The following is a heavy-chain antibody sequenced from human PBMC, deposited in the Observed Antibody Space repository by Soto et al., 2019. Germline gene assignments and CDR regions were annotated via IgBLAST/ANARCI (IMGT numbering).Heavy chain of an antibody. CDR1: GGTFSSYA. CDR3: AGGPLVATLGGMGYFDY. D-gene: IGHD5-12*01. V-gene: IGHV1-69*06. Sequence: QVQLVQSGAEVKKPGSSVKVSCKASGGTFSSYAISWVRQAPGQGLEWMGGIIPIFGTANYAQKFQGRVTITEDKSMSPAYMELSSLRSEDTAVYYCAGGPLVATLGGMGYFDYWGQGTLVTVSS. J-gene: IGHJ4*02. CDR2: IIPIFGTA.